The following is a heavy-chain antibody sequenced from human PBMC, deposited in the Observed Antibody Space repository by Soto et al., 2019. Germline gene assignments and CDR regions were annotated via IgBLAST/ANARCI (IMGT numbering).Heavy chain of an antibody. Sequence: EVQLVEAGGDLVHPGGSLILSCTASGFPFSSYWMHWVRQVPGKGLVWISRSNSDASSTTYADSVKGRFTISRDNAENTVFLQMNSLRVDDTAVYYCARGYYGSEGTEYFQLWGRGTLVTVSS. J-gene: IGHJ1*01. D-gene: IGHD3-10*01. V-gene: IGHV3-74*03. CDR3: ARGYYGSEGTEYFQL. CDR1: GFPFSSYW. CDR2: SNSDASST.